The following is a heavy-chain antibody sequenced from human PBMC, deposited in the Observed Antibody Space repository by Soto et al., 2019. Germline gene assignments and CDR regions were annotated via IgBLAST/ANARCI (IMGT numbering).Heavy chain of an antibody. CDR3: AKDILEWLFGSGDYYYYGMDV. J-gene: IGHJ6*02. V-gene: IGHV1-69*13. CDR2: IIPMLGKT. Sequence: SVKVSCKASGGTFSTYSISWVRQAPGQGLEWMGGIIPMLGKTNYAQKFQGRVTITADESTSTAYMDLSSLRSDDTAVFYCAKDILEWLFGSGDYYYYGMDVWGQGTTVTVS. CDR1: GGTFSTYS. D-gene: IGHD3-3*01.